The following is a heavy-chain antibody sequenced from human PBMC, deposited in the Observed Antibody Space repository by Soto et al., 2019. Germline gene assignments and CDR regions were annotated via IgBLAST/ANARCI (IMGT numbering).Heavy chain of an antibody. Sequence: SETLSLTCTVSGGSISSYYWSWIRQPAGKGLEWIGRIYTSGSANYNPSLKSRVTMSVDTSKNQFSLKLSSVTAADTAVYYCARGQIDFWSGYYTNWFDPWGQGTLVPVSS. D-gene: IGHD3-3*01. CDR3: ARGQIDFWSGYYTNWFDP. V-gene: IGHV4-4*07. CDR1: GGSISSYY. CDR2: IYTSGSA. J-gene: IGHJ5*02.